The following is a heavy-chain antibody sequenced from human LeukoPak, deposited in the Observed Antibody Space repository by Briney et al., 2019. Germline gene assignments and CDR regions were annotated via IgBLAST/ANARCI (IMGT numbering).Heavy chain of an antibody. CDR1: GFTFSSYG. Sequence: GRSLRLSCAASGFTFSSYGMHWVRQAPGKGLEWVAGISEDGINKYYADSVKARFTISRDNSNNTLFLQMNNLRADDTAVYYCAKDRETTASGTFDYWGQGALVTVSS. V-gene: IGHV3-30*18. CDR2: ISEDGINK. J-gene: IGHJ4*02. CDR3: AKDRETTASGTFDY. D-gene: IGHD6-13*01.